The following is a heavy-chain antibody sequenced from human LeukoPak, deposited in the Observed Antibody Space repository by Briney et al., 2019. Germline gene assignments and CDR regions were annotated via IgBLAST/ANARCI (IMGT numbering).Heavy chain of an antibody. V-gene: IGHV3-48*01. J-gene: IGHJ6*03. CDR2: ITSRSAFT. D-gene: IGHD3/OR15-3a*01. Sequence: GGSLRLSCVASGFSFSDYSLNWVRQRPGKGLEWISYITSRSAFTYYADSVKGRFTISRDDGKKSVYLHLSGLRVDDTAVYYCARDLTSAYWTPGGYYYYMDVWGKGTAVTVSS. CDR1: GFSFSDYS. CDR3: ARDLTSAYWTPGGYYYYMDV.